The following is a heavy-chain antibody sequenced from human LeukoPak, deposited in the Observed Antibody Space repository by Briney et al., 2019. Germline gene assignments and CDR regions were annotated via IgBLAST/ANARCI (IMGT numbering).Heavy chain of an antibody. Sequence: GASGKVSCKASGYTFTAYYMHWVRQAPGQGLEGMGWINPNSGGTNYAQKFQGRVTMTRDTSISTAYMELSRLRSDDTAVYYCARSYDSSGYRMLYYFDYWGQGTLVTVSS. CDR1: GYTFTAYY. CDR3: ARSYDSSGYRMLYYFDY. V-gene: IGHV1-2*02. J-gene: IGHJ4*02. CDR2: INPNSGGT. D-gene: IGHD3-22*01.